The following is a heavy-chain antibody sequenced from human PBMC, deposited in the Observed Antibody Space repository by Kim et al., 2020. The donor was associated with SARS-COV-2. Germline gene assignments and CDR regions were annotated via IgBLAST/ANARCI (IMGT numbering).Heavy chain of an antibody. CDR2: VYYTGST. J-gene: IGHJ4*02. CDR3: ATHVPGTSIRFLGLFQFDY. CDR1: GGSISSSGYY. V-gene: IGHV4-39*01. D-gene: IGHD3-3*01. Sequence: SETLSLTCTVSGGSISSSGYYWGWIRQPPGKGLEWIGSVYYTGSTYYNPFLKSRVTISVDTSKNQFSLKLSSVTAAVTAVYYCATHVPGTSIRFLGLFQFDYWGQGTLVTVSS.